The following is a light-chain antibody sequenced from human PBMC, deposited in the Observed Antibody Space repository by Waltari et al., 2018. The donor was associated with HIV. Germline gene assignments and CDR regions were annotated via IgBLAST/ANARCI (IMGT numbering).Light chain of an antibody. CDR1: QSVTSTY. Sequence: EIVLTQSPGTLSLSPGETATLSCRASQSVTSTYLAWYHQKPGQAPRLLIYGASSRPTGIPDRFRGSGSGTDFTLTIRRLEPEDFAVYYCQQYGSSPYTFGQGTKLEIK. CDR2: GAS. V-gene: IGKV3-20*01. CDR3: QQYGSSPYT. J-gene: IGKJ2*01.